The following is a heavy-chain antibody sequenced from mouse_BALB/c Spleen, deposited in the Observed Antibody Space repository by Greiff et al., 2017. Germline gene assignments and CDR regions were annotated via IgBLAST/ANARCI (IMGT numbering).Heavy chain of an antibody. CDR3: ARKYRYEGDD. J-gene: IGHJ2*01. CDR1: GYTFTDYN. D-gene: IGHD2-14*01. CDR2: INPNNGGT. Sequence: VHVKQSGPELVKPGASVKIPCKASGYTFTDYNMDWVKQSHGKSLEWIGDINPNNGGTIYNQKFKGKATLTVDKSSSTAYMELRSLTSEDTAVYYCARKYRYEGDDWGQGTTLTVSS. V-gene: IGHV1-18*01.